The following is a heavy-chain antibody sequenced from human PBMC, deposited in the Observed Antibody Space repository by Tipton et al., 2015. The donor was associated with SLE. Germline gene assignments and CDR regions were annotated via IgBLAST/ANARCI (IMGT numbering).Heavy chain of an antibody. J-gene: IGHJ4*02. V-gene: IGHV4-59*08. Sequence: TLSLTCAVSGGSISSYYWSWIRQPPGKGLEWIGYIYYSGSTNYNPSLKSRVTISVDTSKNQFSLKLSSVTAGDTAVYYCARGTSGFDYWGQGTLVTVSS. CDR1: GGSISSYY. CDR3: ARGTSGFDY. CDR2: IYYSGST. D-gene: IGHD3/OR15-3a*01.